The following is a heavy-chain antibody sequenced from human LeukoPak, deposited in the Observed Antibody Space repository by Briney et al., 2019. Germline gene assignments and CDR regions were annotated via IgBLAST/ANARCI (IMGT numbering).Heavy chain of an antibody. CDR3: ARRARGAFDI. V-gene: IGHV1-69*05. Sequence: ASVKVSCRASGGTFSSYAISWVRQAPGQGLEWMGGILPIFGTANYAQKFQGRVTITTDESTSTAYMELSSLRSEDTAVYYCARRARGAFDIWGQGTMVTVSS. J-gene: IGHJ3*02. CDR2: ILPIFGTA. CDR1: GGTFSSYA.